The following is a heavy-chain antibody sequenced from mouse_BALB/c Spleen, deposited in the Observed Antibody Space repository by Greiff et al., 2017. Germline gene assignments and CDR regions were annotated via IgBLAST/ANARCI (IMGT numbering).Heavy chain of an antibody. V-gene: IGHV5-6-4*01. Sequence: EVNVVESGGGLVKPGGSLKLSCAASGFTFSSYTMSWVRQTPEKRLEWVATISSGGSYTYYPDSVKGRFTISRDNAKNNLYLQMSSLKSEDTAMYYCARGGLRVRLAWFAYWGQGTMVTVSA. D-gene: IGHD1-2*01. CDR3: ARGGLRVRLAWFAY. CDR2: ISSGGSYT. J-gene: IGHJ3*01. CDR1: GFTFSSYT.